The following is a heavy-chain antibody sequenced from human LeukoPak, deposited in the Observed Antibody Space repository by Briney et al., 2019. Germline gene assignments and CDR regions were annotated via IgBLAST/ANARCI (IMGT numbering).Heavy chain of an antibody. Sequence: PGGSLRLSCAASGFTFSSYSMNWVRQAPGKGLEWVSSISSSSSYIYYADSVKGRFTISRDNAKNSLYLQMNSLRAADTALYYCARDPPYSIAAAGSEAFDIWGQGKMVTVSS. V-gene: IGHV3-21*01. CDR3: ARDPPYSIAAAGSEAFDI. D-gene: IGHD6-13*01. CDR1: GFTFSSYS. CDR2: ISSSSSYI. J-gene: IGHJ3*02.